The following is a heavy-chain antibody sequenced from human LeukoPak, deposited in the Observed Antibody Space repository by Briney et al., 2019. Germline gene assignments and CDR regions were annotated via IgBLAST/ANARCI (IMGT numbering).Heavy chain of an antibody. J-gene: IGHJ4*02. V-gene: IGHV3-23*01. CDR2: ISGSGDGT. CDR1: GFTFTTYA. CDR3: AKGGAQCGGDCYSDY. D-gene: IGHD2-21*02. Sequence: GGSLRLSCAASGFTFTTYAMSSVRQAPGKGLEWVSVISGSGDGTYYADSVRGRFAISRDNSKNTLFLQMNSLTAEDTAVYYCAKGGAQCGGDCYSDYWGQGTLVIVSS.